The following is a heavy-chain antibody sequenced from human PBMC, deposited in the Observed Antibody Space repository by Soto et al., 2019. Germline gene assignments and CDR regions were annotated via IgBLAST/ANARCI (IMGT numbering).Heavy chain of an antibody. CDR3: ARGTPITIFGVVIPIDY. J-gene: IGHJ4*02. Sequence: SVKVSCKASGGTFSSYAISWVRQAPGQGLEWMGGIIPIFGTANYAQKFQGRVTITADESTSTAYMELSSLRSEDTAVYYCARGTPITIFGVVIPIDYWGQGTLVTVSS. V-gene: IGHV1-69*13. D-gene: IGHD3-3*01. CDR2: IIPIFGTA. CDR1: GGTFSSYA.